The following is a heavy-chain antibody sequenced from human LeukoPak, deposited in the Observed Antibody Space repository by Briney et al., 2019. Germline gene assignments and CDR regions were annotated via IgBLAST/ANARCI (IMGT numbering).Heavy chain of an antibody. V-gene: IGHV1-69*13. CDR2: IIPIFGTA. Sequence: ASVKVSCKASGGTFSSYAISWVRQAPGQGLEWMGGIIPIFGTANHAQKFQGRVTITADESTSTAYMELSSLRSEDTAVYYCARQMITMVRGVIIGYYYYGMDVWGQGTTVTVSS. J-gene: IGHJ6*02. D-gene: IGHD3-10*01. CDR3: ARQMITMVRGVIIGYYYYGMDV. CDR1: GGTFSSYA.